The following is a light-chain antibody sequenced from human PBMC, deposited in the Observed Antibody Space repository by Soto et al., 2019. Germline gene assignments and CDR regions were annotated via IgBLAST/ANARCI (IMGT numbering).Light chain of an antibody. J-gene: IGLJ2*01. Sequence: QSALTQPASVSGSPGQSITISCTGSSSNVGSYDYVSWYQQYPGEAPKLIMYAVTDRPSGVSDRFSGSKSGNTASLTISGLHVDDEADYYCASYTTTSTLVIFGRGTKLTVL. V-gene: IGLV2-14*01. CDR1: SSNVGSYDY. CDR2: AVT. CDR3: ASYTTTSTLVI.